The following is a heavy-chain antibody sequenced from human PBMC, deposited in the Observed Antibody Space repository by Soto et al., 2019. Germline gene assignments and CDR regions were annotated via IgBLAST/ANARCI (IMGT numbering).Heavy chain of an antibody. Sequence: ASVKVSCKASGYTFTSYAMHWVRQAPGQRLEWMGWINAGNGNTKYSQKFQGRVTITRDTSASTAYMELSSLRSEDTAVYYCARDSRLRITMIVVAPPFDAFDIWGQGTMVNVSS. D-gene: IGHD3-22*01. CDR1: GYTFTSYA. CDR2: INAGNGNT. V-gene: IGHV1-3*01. J-gene: IGHJ3*02. CDR3: ARDSRLRITMIVVAPPFDAFDI.